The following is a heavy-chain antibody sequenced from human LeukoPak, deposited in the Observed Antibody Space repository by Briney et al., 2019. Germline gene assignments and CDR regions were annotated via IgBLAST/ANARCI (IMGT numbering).Heavy chain of an antibody. V-gene: IGHV1-69*13. D-gene: IGHD5-12*01. J-gene: IGHJ4*02. CDR3: ARAYSGYDFFDY. Sequence: ASVKVSFKASGGTFSRYAISWVRQAPGQGLEWMEGIIPIFGTANYAQKFQGRVTITADESTSTAYMEVSSLRSEDTAVYYCARAYSGYDFFDYWGQGILVTVSS. CDR1: GGTFSRYA. CDR2: IIPIFGTA.